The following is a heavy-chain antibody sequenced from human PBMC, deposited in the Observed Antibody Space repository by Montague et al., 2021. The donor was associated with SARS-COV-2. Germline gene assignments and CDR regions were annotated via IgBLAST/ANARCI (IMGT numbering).Heavy chain of an antibody. V-gene: IGHV3-13*04. CDR2: IGTAGDT. CDR3: ARGDITMVQGVITYYYYYGMDV. J-gene: IGHJ6*02. Sequence: SLRLSCAASGFTFSSYDMHWVRQATGKGLEWVSAIGTAGDTYYPGSVKGRFTISRENAKNSLYLQMNSLRAGDTAAYYCARGDITMVQGVITYYYYYGMDVWGQGTTVTVSS. D-gene: IGHD3-10*01. CDR1: GFTFSSYD.